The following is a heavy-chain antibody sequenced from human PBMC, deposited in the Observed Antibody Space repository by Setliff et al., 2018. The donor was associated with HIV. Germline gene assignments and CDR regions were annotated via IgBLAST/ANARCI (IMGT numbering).Heavy chain of an antibody. V-gene: IGHV3-21*01. J-gene: IGHJ4*02. CDR3: ARGPLDNYDWYHFAF. CDR2: ISSSSSYI. Sequence: PGGSLRLSCAAAGFTFNSYAMSWVRQAAGKGLEWVSSISSSSSYIYYADSVKGRFTISRDNAKNSLYLQMNSLRAEDTAVYYCARGPLDNYDWYHFAFGGQGTLATVSS. D-gene: IGHD5-12*01. CDR1: GFTFNSYA.